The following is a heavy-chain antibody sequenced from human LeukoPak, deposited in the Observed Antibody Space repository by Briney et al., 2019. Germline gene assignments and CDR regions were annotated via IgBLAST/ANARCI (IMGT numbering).Heavy chain of an antibody. CDR1: GFTFSSYA. J-gene: IGHJ6*02. CDR2: ISGSGGST. Sequence: GSLRLSCAASGFTFSSYAMSWVRQAPRKGLEWVSAISGSGGSTYYADSVKGRFTTSRDNSKNTLYLQMNSLRAEDTAVYYCAKDRVDVAMVPLYGLDVWGQGTTVTVFS. V-gene: IGHV3-23*01. D-gene: IGHD5-18*01. CDR3: AKDRVDVAMVPLYGLDV.